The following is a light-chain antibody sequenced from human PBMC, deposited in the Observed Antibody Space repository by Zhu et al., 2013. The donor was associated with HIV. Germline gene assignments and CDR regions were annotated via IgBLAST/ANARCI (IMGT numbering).Light chain of an antibody. V-gene: IGLV1-47*01. CDR3: AAWDDSLGEFV. CDR2: RK. Sequence: QSVLTQPPSASGTPGQRVTISCSGSTSDIGTNYVYWYQQLPGTAPKLLIARKERPSGVPDRFSASESGTSASLAIGGLRSEDEADYYCAAWDDSLGEFVFGSGTKVTVL. J-gene: IGLJ1*01. CDR1: TSDIGTNY.